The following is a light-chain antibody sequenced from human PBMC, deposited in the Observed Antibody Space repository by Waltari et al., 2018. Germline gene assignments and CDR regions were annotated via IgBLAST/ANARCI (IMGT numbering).Light chain of an antibody. J-gene: IGKJ1*01. Sequence: EIVLTQSPGTLSLSPGEGATLSCRASQSVNTDLAWYQQRPGQAPRLLIYGASSRATGIPDRFSGSGSGTDFTLNISRLDPEDFAVYFCQQYGSSPRTFGQGTKAEVK. V-gene: IGKV3-20*01. CDR2: GAS. CDR1: QSVNTD. CDR3: QQYGSSPRT.